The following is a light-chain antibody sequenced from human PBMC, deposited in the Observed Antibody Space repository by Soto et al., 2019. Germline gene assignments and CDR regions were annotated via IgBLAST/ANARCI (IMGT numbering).Light chain of an antibody. CDR3: CSYAGSSTYV. V-gene: IGLV2-23*02. Sequence: QSVLTHPASVSGSPGQWITISCTGTSSDVGSYNLVSWYQQHPGKAPKLMIYEVSKRPSGVSNRFSGSKSGNTASLTISGLQAEDEADYYCCSYAGSSTYVFGTGTKVTVL. CDR2: EVS. J-gene: IGLJ1*01. CDR1: SSDVGSYNL.